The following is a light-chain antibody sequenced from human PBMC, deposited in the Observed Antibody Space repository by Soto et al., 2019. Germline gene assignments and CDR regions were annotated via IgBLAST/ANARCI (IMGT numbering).Light chain of an antibody. J-gene: IGKJ3*01. Sequence: DIQLTQSPSFLSASVGDRVTITCRASQGIRSYLAWYQQKPGKAPKLLIYDASTLQSGVPSRFSGSGSGTEFTLTISSLQPEDFATYYCQQLNSYPRTFGPGTKVDIK. CDR2: DAS. CDR3: QQLNSYPRT. V-gene: IGKV1-9*01. CDR1: QGIRSY.